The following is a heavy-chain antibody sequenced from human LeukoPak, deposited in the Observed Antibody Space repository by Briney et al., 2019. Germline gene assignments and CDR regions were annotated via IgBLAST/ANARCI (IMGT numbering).Heavy chain of an antibody. CDR3: AREFGGYDFWSGYYIVLDY. CDR1: GYTFTSYG. Sequence: ASVTVSCTASGYTFTSYGISWVRQAPGQGLEWMGWISAYNGNTNYAQKLQGRVTMTTDTSTSTAYMELRSLRSDDTAVYYCAREFGGYDFWSGYYIVLDYWGQGTLVTVSS. CDR2: ISAYNGNT. V-gene: IGHV1-18*01. J-gene: IGHJ4*02. D-gene: IGHD3-3*01.